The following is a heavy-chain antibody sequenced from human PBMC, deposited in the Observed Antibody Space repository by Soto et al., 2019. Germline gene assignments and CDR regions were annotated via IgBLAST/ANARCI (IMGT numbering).Heavy chain of an antibody. Sequence: AGGSLRLSCAASGFTFSSYGMHWVRQAPGKGLEWVAVISYDGSNKYYADSVKGRFTISRDNSKNTLYLQMNSLRAEDTAVYYCAKGDDYSNYEFPYYFDYWGQGTLVTVSS. V-gene: IGHV3-30*18. J-gene: IGHJ4*02. D-gene: IGHD4-4*01. CDR3: AKGDDYSNYEFPYYFDY. CDR2: ISYDGSNK. CDR1: GFTFSSYG.